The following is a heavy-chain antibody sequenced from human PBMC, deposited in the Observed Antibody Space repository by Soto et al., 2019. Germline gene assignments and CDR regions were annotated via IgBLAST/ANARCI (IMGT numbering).Heavy chain of an antibody. CDR1: CGSISSYY. D-gene: IGHD2-15*01. CDR2: IYYSGST. CDR3: ARHPEVAATLDY. V-gene: IGHV4-59*08. Sequence: PSETLSLTCTVSCGSISSYYWSLIRQPPGKGLEWIGYIYYSGSTNYNPSLKSRVTISVDTSKNQFSLKLSSVTAADTAVYYCARHPEVAATLDYWGQGTLVTVSS. J-gene: IGHJ4*02.